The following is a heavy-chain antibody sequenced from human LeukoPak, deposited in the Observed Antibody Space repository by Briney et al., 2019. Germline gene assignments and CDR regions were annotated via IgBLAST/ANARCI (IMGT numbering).Heavy chain of an antibody. V-gene: IGHV3-7*01. J-gene: IGHJ4*02. CDR3: ARALYNRGWYPDYFDS. Sequence: GGTLRLSCAASGFTFSSYWMSWVRQAPGKGLEWVANIKRDGSDKYYVGSVEGRFTISRDNDKNSLYLQMSSLRAEDTAIYYCARALYNRGWYPDYFDSWGQGALVTVSS. CDR1: GFTFSSYW. D-gene: IGHD6-19*01. CDR2: IKRDGSDK.